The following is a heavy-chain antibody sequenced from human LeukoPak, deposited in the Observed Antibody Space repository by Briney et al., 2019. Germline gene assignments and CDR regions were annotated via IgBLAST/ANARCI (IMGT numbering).Heavy chain of an antibody. Sequence: GGSLRLSCAASGFTFSSYSMNWVRQAPGKGLEWVSYISSSSSTIYYADSVKGRCTISRDNAKNPLYLQMNSLRAEDTAVYYSARDAYSSSWYDNWFDPWGQGTLVTVSS. CDR1: GFTFSSYS. V-gene: IGHV3-48*04. J-gene: IGHJ5*02. CDR2: ISSSSSTI. D-gene: IGHD6-13*01. CDR3: ARDAYSSSWYDNWFDP.